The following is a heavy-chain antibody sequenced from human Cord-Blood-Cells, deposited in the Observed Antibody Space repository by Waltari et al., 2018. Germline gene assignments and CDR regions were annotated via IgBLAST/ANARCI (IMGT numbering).Heavy chain of an antibody. V-gene: IGHV3-23*01. CDR1: GFTFTSSA. D-gene: IGHD7-27*01. J-gene: IGHJ2*01. Sequence: EVQLLASGGGLVPPGGSPSLSCAALGFTFTSSALTWVRQAPGKGLERVSAISGSGGSTYHADSVKGRFTIAGYNSKITLYLQMNSLRAEDTAVYYCAKGLGRYWYFDLWGRGTLVTVSS. CDR2: ISGSGGST. CDR3: AKGLGRYWYFDL.